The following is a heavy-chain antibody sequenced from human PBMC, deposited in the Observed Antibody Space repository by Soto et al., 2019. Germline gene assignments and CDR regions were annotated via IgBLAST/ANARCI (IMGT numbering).Heavy chain of an antibody. J-gene: IGHJ4*02. CDR3: AKDNGS. V-gene: IGHV3-9*01. CDR2: ISWNSGSI. Sequence: EVQLVESGGGLVQPGRSLRISCAASGFTFDDYAMHWVRQAPGKGLEWVSGISWNSGSIGYADSVKGLFTISRDNAKNSLYLQMNSLRAEDTALYYCAKDNGSWGQGTLVTVSS. CDR1: GFTFDDYA.